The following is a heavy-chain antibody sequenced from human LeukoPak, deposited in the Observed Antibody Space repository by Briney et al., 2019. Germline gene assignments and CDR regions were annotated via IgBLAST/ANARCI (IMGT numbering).Heavy chain of an antibody. CDR3: AREGTSWDSWFDP. Sequence: SETLSLTCTVSGGSISNYYWSWIRQPPGKGLEWIGYIYYTGGTNYNPSLKSRVTISIDTSKNQVSLRLNSVTAADTAVYYCAREGTSWDSWFDPWGQGTLVTVSS. CDR2: IYYTGGT. CDR1: GGSISNYY. V-gene: IGHV4-59*01. D-gene: IGHD6-13*01. J-gene: IGHJ5*02.